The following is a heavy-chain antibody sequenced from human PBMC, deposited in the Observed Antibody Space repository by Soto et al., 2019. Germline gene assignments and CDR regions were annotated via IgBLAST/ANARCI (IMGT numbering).Heavy chain of an antibody. Sequence: SETLSLTCAVYGGSFSGYSWSWIRQPPGQGLAWFGETDDRGRPNYNPSLKSRVTISVDTSKNQFFLNLSSVTAADTAVYYCARVSRITNFGEGWFNPWAQGTLVTVSS. V-gene: IGHV4-34*01. CDR2: TDDRGRP. CDR3: ARVSRITNFGEGWFNP. D-gene: IGHD3-3*01. J-gene: IGHJ5*02. CDR1: GGSFSGYS.